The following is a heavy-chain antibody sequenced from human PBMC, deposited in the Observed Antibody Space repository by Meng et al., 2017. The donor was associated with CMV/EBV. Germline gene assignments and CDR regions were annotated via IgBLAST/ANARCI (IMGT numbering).Heavy chain of an antibody. CDR2: IYTSGST. CDR3: AREDIVVVPAARGFDY. D-gene: IGHD2-2*01. J-gene: IGHJ4*02. CDR1: GGSISSYY. V-gene: IGHV4-4*07. Sequence: QVQLQESGPGLGKPSETLSLTCTVSGGSISSYYWSWIRQPAGKGLEWIGRIYTSGSTDYNPSLKSRVTMSVDTSKNQFSLKLSSVTAADTAVYYCAREDIVVVPAARGFDYWGQGTLVTVSS.